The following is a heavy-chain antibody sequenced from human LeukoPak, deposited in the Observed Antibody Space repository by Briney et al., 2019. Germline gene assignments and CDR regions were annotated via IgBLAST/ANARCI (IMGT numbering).Heavy chain of an antibody. J-gene: IGHJ5*02. CDR1: GCTFISYA. CDR3: PRDVRGGYCSGGSCYYNWFDG. V-gene: IGHV1-69*06. Sequence: SVKDSCKASGCTFISYAISWVRQAPGQGLEWMGGIIHIFGTANYAQKLQARVTITAHKSTSKAYMELTSLRDDDTPVYYCPRDVRGGYCSGGSCYYNWFDGWGQGTLVTVSS. CDR2: IIHIFGTA. D-gene: IGHD2-15*01.